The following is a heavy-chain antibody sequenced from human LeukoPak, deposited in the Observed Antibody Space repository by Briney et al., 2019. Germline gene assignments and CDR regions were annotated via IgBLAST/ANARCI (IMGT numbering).Heavy chain of an antibody. Sequence: GASVKASCKASGYTFTSYDINWVRQATGQGLEWMGWMNPNSGNTGYAQKFQGRVTMTRNTSISTAYMELSSLRSEDTAVYYCARGLSFSGSYHHPYAFDIWGQGTMVTVSS. CDR3: ARGLSFSGSYHHPYAFDI. D-gene: IGHD1-26*01. V-gene: IGHV1-8*01. J-gene: IGHJ3*02. CDR1: GYTFTSYD. CDR2: MNPNSGNT.